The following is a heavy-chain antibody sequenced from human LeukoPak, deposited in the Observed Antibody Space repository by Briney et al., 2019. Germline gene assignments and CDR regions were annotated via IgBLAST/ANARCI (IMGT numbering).Heavy chain of an antibody. Sequence: PGRSLRLSCAASGFTFSDYYMSWIRQAPGKGLEWVSYISTSGSTIYYPDSVKGRFTISRDNAKNSLYLQMNSLRADDTAVYYCAREDWIQLGGDYYYGMDVWGQGTTVTVSS. D-gene: IGHD5-18*01. J-gene: IGHJ6*02. V-gene: IGHV3-11*04. CDR3: AREDWIQLGGDYYYGMDV. CDR1: GFTFSDYY. CDR2: ISTSGSTI.